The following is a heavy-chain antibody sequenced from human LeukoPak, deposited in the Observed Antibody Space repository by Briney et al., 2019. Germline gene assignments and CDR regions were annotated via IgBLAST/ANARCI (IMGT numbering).Heavy chain of an antibody. V-gene: IGHV3-30*18. CDR3: AKDRGKYFYGMDV. J-gene: IGHJ6*02. CDR2: ISYDETNE. CDR1: GFRLSDYW. Sequence: PGGSLRLSCAASGFRLSDYWMRWVRQAPGKGPEWVAVISYDETNEYYADSVKGRFTISRDNSKNTLYLQMHSLTDEDTAVYYCAKDRGKYFYGMDVWGQGTTVTVSS.